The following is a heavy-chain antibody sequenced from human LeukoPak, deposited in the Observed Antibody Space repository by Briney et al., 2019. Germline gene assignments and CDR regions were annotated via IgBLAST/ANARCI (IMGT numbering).Heavy chain of an antibody. V-gene: IGHV3-21*01. CDR2: ISSSSSYI. Sequence: PGGSLRLSCAASGFTFSSYSMNWVRQAPGKGLEWVSSISSSSSYIYYADSVKGRFTISRDNAKNTLYLQMNSLRAEDTAVYYCARVGTMVRPMDVWGKGTTVTVSS. D-gene: IGHD3-10*01. CDR1: GFTFSSYS. J-gene: IGHJ6*04. CDR3: ARVGTMVRPMDV.